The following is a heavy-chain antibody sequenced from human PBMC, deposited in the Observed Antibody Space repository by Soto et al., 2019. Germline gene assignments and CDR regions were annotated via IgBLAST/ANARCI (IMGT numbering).Heavy chain of an antibody. CDR2: ISSSSSYI. J-gene: IGHJ4*02. V-gene: IGHV3-21*01. Sequence: GGSLRLSCAASGFTFSSYSMNWVRQAPGKGLEWVSSISSSSSYIYYADSVKGRFTISRDNSKNTLYLQMNSLRAEDTAVYYCAGEVASGYWGQGTLVTVSS. CDR1: GFTFSSYS. CDR3: AGEVASGY. D-gene: IGHD2-21*01.